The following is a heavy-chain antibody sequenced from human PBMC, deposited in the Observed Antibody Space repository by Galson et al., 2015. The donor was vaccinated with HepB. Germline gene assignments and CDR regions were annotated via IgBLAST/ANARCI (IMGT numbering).Heavy chain of an antibody. Sequence: SLRLSCAASGFTFSSYSMNWVRQAPGKGLEWVSYISSSSSTIYYADSVKGRFTISRDNAKNSLYLQMNSLRAEDTAVYYCATNYYDSSGYYGYYSDYWGQGTLVTVSS. V-gene: IGHV3-48*01. CDR1: GFTFSSYS. J-gene: IGHJ4*02. CDR3: ATNYYDSSGYYGYYSDY. D-gene: IGHD3-22*01. CDR2: ISSSSSTI.